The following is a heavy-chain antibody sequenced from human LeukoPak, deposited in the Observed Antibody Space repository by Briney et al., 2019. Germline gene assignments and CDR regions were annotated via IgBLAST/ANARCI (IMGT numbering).Heavy chain of an antibody. V-gene: IGHV1-8*02. J-gene: IGHJ4*02. CDR3: ARVLGIRRTPYYFDY. CDR2: MNPNSGNT. CDR1: GYTFTSYG. Sequence: GASVKVSCKASGYTFTSYGISWVRQATGQGLEWMGWMNPNSGNTGYAQKFQGRVTMTRNTSISTAYMELSSLRSEDTAVYYCARVLGIRRTPYYFDYWGQGTLVTVSS. D-gene: IGHD7-27*01.